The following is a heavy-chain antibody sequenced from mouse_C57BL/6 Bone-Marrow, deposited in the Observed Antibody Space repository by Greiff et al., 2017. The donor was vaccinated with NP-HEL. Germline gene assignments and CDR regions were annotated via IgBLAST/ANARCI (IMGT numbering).Heavy chain of an antibody. CDR1: GFTFSSYG. D-gene: IGHD2-3*01. V-gene: IGHV5-6*01. CDR3: ARHGGYYVGYAMDY. J-gene: IGHJ4*01. CDR2: ISSGGSYT. Sequence: EVKLVESGGDLVKPGGSLKLSCAASGFTFSSYGMSWVRQTPDKRLEWVATISSGGSYTYYPDSVKGRFTISRDNAKNTLYLQMSSLKSEDTAMYYCARHGGYYVGYAMDYWGKGTSVTVSS.